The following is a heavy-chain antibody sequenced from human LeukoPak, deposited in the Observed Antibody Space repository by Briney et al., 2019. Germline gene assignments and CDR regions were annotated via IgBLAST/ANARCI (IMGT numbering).Heavy chain of an antibody. CDR2: IYYSGST. CDR3: ARNFYASRCYYLEDFYFDT. Sequence: SETLSLTCTVSRASIISDTYYWGWIRQPPGKWLEWIGCIYYSGSTYYSPSLKSRVTMSVDTSTNQFSLKLISVTAADTALYYSARNFYASRCYYLEDFYFDTSGQGTLVTVSS. V-gene: IGHV4-39*07. J-gene: IGHJ4*02. D-gene: IGHD3-22*01. CDR1: RASIISDTYY.